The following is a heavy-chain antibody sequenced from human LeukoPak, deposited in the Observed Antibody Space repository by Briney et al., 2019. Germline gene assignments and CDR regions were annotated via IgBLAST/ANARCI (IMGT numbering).Heavy chain of an antibody. J-gene: IGHJ5*02. CDR1: GYTFTGYY. D-gene: IGHD2-2*01. CDR2: INPNSGGT. Sequence: ASVKVSCKASGYTFTGYYMHWVRQAPGQGLEWMGWINPNSGGTNYAQKFQGWVTMTRDTSISTAYMELSRLRSDDTAVYYCARGYCSSTSCRGFDPWGQGTLVTVSS. V-gene: IGHV1-2*04. CDR3: ARGYCSSTSCRGFDP.